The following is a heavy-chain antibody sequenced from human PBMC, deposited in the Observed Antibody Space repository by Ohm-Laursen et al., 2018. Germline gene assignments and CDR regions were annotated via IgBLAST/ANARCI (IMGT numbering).Heavy chain of an antibody. V-gene: IGHV3-9*01. CDR2: ISWNSGSI. D-gene: IGHD1-26*01. CDR3: AKDLYSGSYYDY. J-gene: IGHJ4*02. CDR1: GFTFDDYA. Sequence: SLRLSCAASGFTFDDYAMHWVRQAPGKGLEWVSGISWNSGSIGYADSVKGRFTISRDNAKNSLYLQMNSLRAEDTAVYYCAKDLYSGSYYDYWGQGTLVTVSS.